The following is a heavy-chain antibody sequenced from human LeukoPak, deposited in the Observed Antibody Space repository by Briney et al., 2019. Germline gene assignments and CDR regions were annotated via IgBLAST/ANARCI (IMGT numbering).Heavy chain of an antibody. CDR1: GGSISSSSYY. CDR3: ARIGMDTAMVGHFNPFDY. D-gene: IGHD5-18*01. CDR2: IYYSGST. V-gene: IGHV4-39*07. Sequence: PSETLSLTCTVSGGSISSSSYYWGWIRQPPGKGLEWIGSIYYSGSTYYNPSLKSRVTISVDTSKNQFSLKLSSVTAADTAVYYCARIGMDTAMVGHFNPFDYWGQGTLVTVSS. J-gene: IGHJ4*02.